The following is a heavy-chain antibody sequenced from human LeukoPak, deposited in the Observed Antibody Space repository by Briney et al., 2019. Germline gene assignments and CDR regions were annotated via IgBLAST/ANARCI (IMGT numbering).Heavy chain of an antibody. J-gene: IGHJ5*02. V-gene: IGHV3-74*01. CDR3: ARSVYSYYANWFDP. Sequence: GVSLRLSCAASGFAFSSYWMHWVRQAPGKGLVWVSRINRDGSSTTYADSVQARFTISRDNAKNTLYLQMNSLRADDTAVYYCARSVYSYYANWFDPWGQGTLVTVSS. CDR1: GFAFSSYW. CDR2: INRDGSST. D-gene: IGHD4-11*01.